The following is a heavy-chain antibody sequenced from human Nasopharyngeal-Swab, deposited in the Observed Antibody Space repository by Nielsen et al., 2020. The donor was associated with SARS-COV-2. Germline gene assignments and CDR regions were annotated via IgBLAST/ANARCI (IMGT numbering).Heavy chain of an antibody. CDR1: GDSIRKDKYY. Sequence: SETLSLTCSVFGDSIRKDKYYWGWVRQAPGQGLEWIGTVYYSGTAYHNPSLKSRVAISVDASKSQLPLSLSSVTATDTAVYYCARTFYSWYVDVWGPGTKVTVSS. CDR2: VYYSGTA. D-gene: IGHD6-13*01. J-gene: IGHJ5*02. CDR3: ARTFYSWYVDV. V-gene: IGHV4-39*01.